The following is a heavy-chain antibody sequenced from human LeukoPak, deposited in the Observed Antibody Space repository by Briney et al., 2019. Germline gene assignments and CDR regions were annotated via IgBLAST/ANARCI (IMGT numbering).Heavy chain of an antibody. CDR3: AKNIGARGGDY. CDR2: IDPNNGDT. CDR1: RYTFIGYY. D-gene: IGHD2/OR15-2a*01. Sequence: GASVRVSCKASRYTFIGYYIHWVRQAPGQGLEWMGWIDPNNGDTNYTQKFQGRVTMTRDTPISTAYMELSGLTSDDMAVYYCAKNIGARGGDYWGQGTLVTVSS. V-gene: IGHV1-2*02. J-gene: IGHJ4*02.